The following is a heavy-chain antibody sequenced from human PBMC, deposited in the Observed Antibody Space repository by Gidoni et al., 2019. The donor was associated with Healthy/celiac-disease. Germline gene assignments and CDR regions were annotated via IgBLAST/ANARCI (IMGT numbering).Heavy chain of an antibody. V-gene: IGHV3-30-3*01. D-gene: IGHD3-10*01. CDR2: KSYDGSNQ. CDR1: GFTFSSYA. Sequence: QVQLVESGGGGVQPGRSLRLSCAASGFTFSSYAMHWVRQAPGKGLGLVAVKSYDGSNQYYADSVKGRFTISRDNSKHTLYLQMNSLRAEDTAVYYCAGEWGFGWFDPWGQGTLVTVSS. CDR3: AGEWGFGWFDP. J-gene: IGHJ5*02.